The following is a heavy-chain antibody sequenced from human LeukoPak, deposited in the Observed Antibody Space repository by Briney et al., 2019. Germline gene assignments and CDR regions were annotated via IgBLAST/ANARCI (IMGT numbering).Heavy chain of an antibody. J-gene: IGHJ4*02. CDR2: ITGSGGSP. D-gene: IGHD6-19*01. CDR1: GFTFSSYA. Sequence: GGSLRLSCAASGFTFSSYAMSWVRQAPGKGLEWVSGITGSGGSPYYADSVKGRFTISRDNSKNTLYLQMNSLRAEDTAVYYCANGGSIAVATPLDYWGQGTLVTVSS. V-gene: IGHV3-23*01. CDR3: ANGGSIAVATPLDY.